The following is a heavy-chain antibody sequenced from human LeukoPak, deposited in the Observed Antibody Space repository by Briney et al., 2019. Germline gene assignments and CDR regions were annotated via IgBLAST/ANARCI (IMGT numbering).Heavy chain of an antibody. CDR1: GGTFTNYV. Sequence: ASVKVSCKASGGTFTNYVITWVRQAPGQGLEWMGGIIPIFGTANYAQKFQGRVTITADKSTSTAYMELSSLRSEDTAVYYCARWGYYYDSSGYYYWGQGTLVTVSS. CDR2: IIPIFGTA. J-gene: IGHJ4*02. D-gene: IGHD3-22*01. CDR3: ARWGYYYDSSGYYY. V-gene: IGHV1-69*06.